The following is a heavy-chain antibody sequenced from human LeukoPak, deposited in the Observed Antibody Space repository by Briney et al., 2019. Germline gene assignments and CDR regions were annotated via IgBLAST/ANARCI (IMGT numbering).Heavy chain of an antibody. Sequence: GASVKVSCKASGYTFTGYYMHWVRQAPGQGLEWMGWINPNSGGTNYAQKFQGRVTMTRDTSISTAYMELSRLRSDDTAVYYCARDFGYTYYYYYYMDVWGKGTTVTVSS. V-gene: IGHV1-2*02. CDR3: ARDFGYTYYYYYYMDV. CDR2: INPNSGGT. D-gene: IGHD5-18*01. J-gene: IGHJ6*03. CDR1: GYTFTGYY.